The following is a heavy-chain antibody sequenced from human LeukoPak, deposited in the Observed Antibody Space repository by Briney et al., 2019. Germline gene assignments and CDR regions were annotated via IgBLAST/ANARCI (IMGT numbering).Heavy chain of an antibody. Sequence: PGGSLRLSCAASGFTFSSYAMSWVRQAPGKGLEWVSAISGSGGSTYYADSVKGRFTISRDNSKNTLYLQMNSLRAEDTAVYYCAKREMVRGVTQGGLDYWGQGTLVTVSS. CDR2: ISGSGGST. V-gene: IGHV3-23*01. CDR3: AKREMVRGVTQGGLDY. D-gene: IGHD3-10*01. J-gene: IGHJ4*02. CDR1: GFTFSSYA.